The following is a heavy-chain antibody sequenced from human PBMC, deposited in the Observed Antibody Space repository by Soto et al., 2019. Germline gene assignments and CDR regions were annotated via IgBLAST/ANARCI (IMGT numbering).Heavy chain of an antibody. D-gene: IGHD3-10*01. V-gene: IGHV1-8*01. CDR1: GYTFTSYD. CDR3: ARVGFGTNYYYGMDV. Sequence: ASVKVSCKASGYTFTSYDINWVRQATGQGPEWMGWMNPNSGNTGYAQKFQGRVTMTRNTSISTAYMELSSLRSEDTAVYYCARVGFGTNYYYGMDVWGQGTTVTVSS. J-gene: IGHJ6*02. CDR2: MNPNSGNT.